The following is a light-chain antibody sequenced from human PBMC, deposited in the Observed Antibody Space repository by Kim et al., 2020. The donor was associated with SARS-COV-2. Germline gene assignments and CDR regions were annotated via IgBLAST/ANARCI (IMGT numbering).Light chain of an antibody. CDR3: QQYNSYPLT. J-gene: IGKJ1*01. CDR1: ERISSW. CDR2: DAS. V-gene: IGKV1-5*01. Sequence: ASIGYRVTVTCRASERISSWLAWYQKKPGKAPKVVIYDASILESGVPSRFSGSGSGTEFTLTISSLQPDDFVTYYCQQYNSYPLTFGQGTKVDIK.